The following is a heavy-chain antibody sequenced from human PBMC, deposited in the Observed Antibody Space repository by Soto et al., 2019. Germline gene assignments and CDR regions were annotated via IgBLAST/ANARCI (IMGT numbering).Heavy chain of an antibody. CDR2: IYYSGST. V-gene: IGHV4-39*01. CDR1: GGSISSRSFF. Sequence: QVLLQESGPGLVKSSETLSLTCTVSGGSISSRSFFWGWIRQPPGRGLEWIGSIYYSGSTYYNPSLKSRVPISADTAKNQFSLQLRSVTAADTAVYYCARLYGSDYYSPDYWGQGTLVTVSS. D-gene: IGHD3-22*01. CDR3: ARLYGSDYYSPDY. J-gene: IGHJ4*02.